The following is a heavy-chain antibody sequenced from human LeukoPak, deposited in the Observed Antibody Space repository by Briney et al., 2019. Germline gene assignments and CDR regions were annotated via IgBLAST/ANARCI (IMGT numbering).Heavy chain of an antibody. CDR2: VNQGATQK. CDR3: ARSYYDSSGYHFDY. CDR1: GFDFSTQW. V-gene: IGHV3-7*01. Sequence: GGSLRLSCAASGFDFSTQWMSWVRQAPGKGLEWVAIVNQGATQKYYVDSVKGRFTISRDNAKNSLYLQMNSLRAEDTAVYYCARSYYDSSGYHFDYWGQGTLVTVSS. J-gene: IGHJ4*02. D-gene: IGHD3-22*01.